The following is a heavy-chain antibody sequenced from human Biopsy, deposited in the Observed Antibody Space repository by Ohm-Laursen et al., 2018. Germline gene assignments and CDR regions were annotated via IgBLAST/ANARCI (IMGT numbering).Heavy chain of an antibody. V-gene: IGHV3-33*01. CDR1: GFTFSVYA. CDR3: ARDPIVGSKADGMDV. Sequence: SLRLSCAASGFTFSVYAMNWVRQAPGKGLGWVAIMWSDGSSEYYADSVKGRFIISRVNSKKSVYLQMNSLRVEDTAVYYCARDPIVGSKADGMDVWGQGTTVTVSS. J-gene: IGHJ6*02. D-gene: IGHD1-26*01. CDR2: MWSDGSSE.